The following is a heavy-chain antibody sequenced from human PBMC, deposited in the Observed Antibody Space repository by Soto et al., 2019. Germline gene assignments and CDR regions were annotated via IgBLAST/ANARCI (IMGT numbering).Heavy chain of an antibody. D-gene: IGHD3-10*01. V-gene: IGHV3-23*01. CDR1: GFTFSSYA. CDR2: ISGSGGST. CDR3: AKDHRGINMVRGVTAFDY. Sequence: EVQLLESGGGLVQPGGSLRLSCAASGFTFSSYAMSWVRQAPGKGLEWVSAISGSGGSTYYADSVKGRFTISRDNSKNTLYLQMNSLRAEDTAVYYCAKDHRGINMVRGVTAFDYWGQGTLVTVSS. J-gene: IGHJ4*02.